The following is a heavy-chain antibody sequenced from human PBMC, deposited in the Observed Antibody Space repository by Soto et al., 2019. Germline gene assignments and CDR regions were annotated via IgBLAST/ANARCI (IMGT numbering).Heavy chain of an antibody. CDR2: MSSNSGAT. CDR3: ARGVDAGVDV. CDR1: GYTFTTYD. V-gene: IGHV1-8*01. Sequence: QVQLVQSGAEVTKPGASVKVSCRASGYTFTTYDSNWVRQATGQGLEWMGWMSSNSGATGYAQKFQGRVTMTRDTSISTAYMELSNLRSEDTAIYYCARGVDAGVDVWGQGTTVTVSS. J-gene: IGHJ6*02. D-gene: IGHD1-1*01.